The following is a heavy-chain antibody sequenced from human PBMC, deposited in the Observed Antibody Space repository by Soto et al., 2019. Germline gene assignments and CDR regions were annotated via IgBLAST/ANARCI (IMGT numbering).Heavy chain of an antibody. D-gene: IGHD6-13*01. J-gene: IGHJ5*02. CDR1: GGSISSYY. V-gene: IGHV4-59*08. CDR2: IYYGGST. Sequence: SETLSLTCTVSGGSISSYYWSWIRQPPGKGLEWIGYIYYGGSTNYNPSLKSRVTVSVDTSKNQFSLKLSSVTAADTAVYYCARHGGSSWYRGGWFDPWGQGTLVTVSS. CDR3: ARHGGSSWYRGGWFDP.